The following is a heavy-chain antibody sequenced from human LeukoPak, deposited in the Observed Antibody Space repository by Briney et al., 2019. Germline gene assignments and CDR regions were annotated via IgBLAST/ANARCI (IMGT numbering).Heavy chain of an antibody. V-gene: IGHV3-30-3*01. CDR3: ARRSSSGWTGYYFDY. CDR1: GXTFSSYA. J-gene: IGHJ4*02. Sequence: GGSLRLSCAASGXTFSSYAMHWVRQAPGKGLEGVAVISYDGSNKYYADSVKGRFTISRDNSKNTLYLQMNSLRAEDTAVYYCARRSSSGWTGYYFDYWGQGTLVTVSS. D-gene: IGHD6-19*01. CDR2: ISYDGSNK.